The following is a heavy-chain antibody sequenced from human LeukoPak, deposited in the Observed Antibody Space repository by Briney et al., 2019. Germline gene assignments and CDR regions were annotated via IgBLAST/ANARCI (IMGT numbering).Heavy chain of an antibody. V-gene: IGHV1-2*02. CDR1: GYTFTGYY. CDR2: INPNSGGT. D-gene: IGHD3-10*01. CDR3: ARELLKSSLQYYYGSGGSGY. Sequence: ASVKVSCKASGYTFTGYYMHWVRQAPGQGLEGMGWINPNSGGTNYAQKFQGRVTMTRDTSISTAYMELSRLRSDDTAVYYRARELLKSSLQYYYGSGGSGYWGQGTLVTVSS. J-gene: IGHJ4*02.